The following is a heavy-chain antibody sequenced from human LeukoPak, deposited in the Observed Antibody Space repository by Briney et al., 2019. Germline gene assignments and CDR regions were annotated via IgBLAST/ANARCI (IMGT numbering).Heavy chain of an antibody. V-gene: IGHV1-18*01. CDR3: ARDQGYCSSTSCSGLWFDP. J-gene: IGHJ5*02. D-gene: IGHD2-2*01. CDR2: ISAYNGNT. Sequence: ASVKVSCKASGYTFTSYGISWVRQAPGQGLEWMGWISAYNGNTNYAQELQGRVTMTTDTSTSTAYMELRSLRSDDTAVYYCARDQGYCSSTSCSGLWFDPWGQGTLVTVSS. CDR1: GYTFTSYG.